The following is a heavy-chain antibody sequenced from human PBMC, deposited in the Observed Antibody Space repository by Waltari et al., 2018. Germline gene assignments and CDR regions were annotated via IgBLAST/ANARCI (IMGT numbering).Heavy chain of an antibody. CDR3: ARAYH. J-gene: IGHJ5*02. V-gene: IGHV3-7*02. Sequence: EVQLVESGGGSVQPGGSLRLSCAASGFSVSSNWMSWVRQAPGKGLEGVASIKQDGSEEYYVDSVKGRLTISRDNAKNSLYLQMNNLRVEDTAIYYCARAYHWGQGTLVTVSS. CDR2: IKQDGSEE. CDR1: GFSVSSNW.